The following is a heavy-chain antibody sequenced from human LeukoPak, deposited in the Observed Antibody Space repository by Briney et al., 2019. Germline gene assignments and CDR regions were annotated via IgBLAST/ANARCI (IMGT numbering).Heavy chain of an antibody. CDR3: ARHSGSYRTTFDY. CDR2: IYYSGST. CDR1: GGSIGGSSYY. V-gene: IGHV4-39*01. D-gene: IGHD1-26*01. J-gene: IGHJ4*02. Sequence: SGTLSLTCTVSGGSIGGSSYYWGWIRQPPGKGLEWIGSIYYSGSTYYNPSLKSRVTISVDTSKNQFSLNLISVTAADTAVYYCARHSGSYRTTFDYWGQGTMVTLSS.